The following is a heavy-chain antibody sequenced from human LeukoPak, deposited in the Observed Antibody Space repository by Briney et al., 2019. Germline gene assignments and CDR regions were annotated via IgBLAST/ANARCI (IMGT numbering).Heavy chain of an antibody. CDR2: ISGSGTST. J-gene: IGHJ4*02. D-gene: IGHD3-22*01. CDR3: ASRNYYDSSGYYYYYFDY. Sequence: GGSLRLSCAASGFPFSTYAMSWVRQAPGKGLEWVSGISGSGTSTYYADSVKGRFTISRDNSKNTLYLQMNSLRAEDTAVYYCASRNYYDSSGYYYYYFDYWGQGILVTVSS. V-gene: IGHV3-23*01. CDR1: GFPFSTYA.